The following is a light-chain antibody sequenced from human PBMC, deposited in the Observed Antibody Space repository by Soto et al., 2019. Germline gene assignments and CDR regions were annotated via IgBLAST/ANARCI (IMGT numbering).Light chain of an antibody. Sequence: QSVLTQPASVSGSPGQSITISCTGTSSDVGGYNFVSWYQHHPGKAPKLMIYDVSNWPSGVSNRFSGSKSGNTASLTISGLQADDEADYYCSSYTSSSTYVFGTGTKLTVL. CDR2: DVS. V-gene: IGLV2-14*03. CDR3: SSYTSSSTYV. J-gene: IGLJ1*01. CDR1: SSDVGGYNF.